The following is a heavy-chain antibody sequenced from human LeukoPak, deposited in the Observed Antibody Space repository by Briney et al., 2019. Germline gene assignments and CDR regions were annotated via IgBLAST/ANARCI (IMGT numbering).Heavy chain of an antibody. CDR1: GGSISSYY. V-gene: IGHV4-59*01. CDR3: ARGENYDILTGYSDYYYYMDV. CDR2: IYYSGST. J-gene: IGHJ6*03. Sequence: SETLSLTCTVSGGSISSYYWSWIRQPPGKGLEWIGYIYYSGSTNYNPSLKSRVTISVDTSKNQLSLKLSSVTAADTAVYYCARGENYDILTGYSDYYYYMDVWGKGTTVTVSS. D-gene: IGHD3-9*01.